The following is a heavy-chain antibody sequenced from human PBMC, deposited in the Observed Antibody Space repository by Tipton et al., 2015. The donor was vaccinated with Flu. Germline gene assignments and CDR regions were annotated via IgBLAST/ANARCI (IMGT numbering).Heavy chain of an antibody. CDR1: RGSVRGSY. D-gene: IGHD3-10*01. V-gene: IGHV4-4*07. Sequence: GLVKPSETLFLTCTVSRGSVRGSYWSWIRQSAGKGLEWIGRIYSSGSTSYNPSLKSRVTLSVDTSKNQFSLMLFSVTAADTAVYYCAKDNGESWIGDWGYLRYWFAPWGQGSLVTVSS. CDR2: IYSSGST. CDR3: AKDNGESWIGDWGYLRYWFAP. J-gene: IGHJ5*02.